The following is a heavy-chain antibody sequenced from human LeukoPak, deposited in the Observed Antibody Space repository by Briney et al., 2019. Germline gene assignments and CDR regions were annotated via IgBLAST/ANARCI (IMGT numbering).Heavy chain of an antibody. CDR3: ARQVATKGEWAFDV. Sequence: SETLSLTCTVSGYFSTAYYWGWIRQPPGKGLEWMASIRPDGHTYTNSSLRNQLTISADMSRNEFSPKLNSLTAADTAVYYCARQVATKGEWAFDVWGQGTVVTVSS. J-gene: IGHJ3*01. CDR2: IRPDGHT. V-gene: IGHV4-38-2*02. CDR1: GYFSTAYY. D-gene: IGHD5-12*01.